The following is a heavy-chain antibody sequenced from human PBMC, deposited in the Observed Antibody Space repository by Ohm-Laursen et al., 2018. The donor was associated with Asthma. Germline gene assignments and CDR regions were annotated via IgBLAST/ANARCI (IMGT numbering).Heavy chain of an antibody. Sequence: GTLSLTCTVSGGSVSSGSYYWSWIRQPPGKGLEWIGYIYYSGSTNYNPSLKSRVTISVDTSKNQFSLKLSSVTAADTAVYYCAGYERVAFDIWGQGTMVTVSS. CDR1: GGSVSSGSYY. J-gene: IGHJ3*02. CDR3: AGYERVAFDI. CDR2: IYYSGST. V-gene: IGHV4-61*01. D-gene: IGHD3-3*01.